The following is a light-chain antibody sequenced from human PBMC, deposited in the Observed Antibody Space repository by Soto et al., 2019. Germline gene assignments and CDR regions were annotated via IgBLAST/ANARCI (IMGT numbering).Light chain of an antibody. CDR1: SSDVGGYQY. Sequence: QSVLTQPASVSGSPGQSITISCTGTSSDVGGYQYVSWYQQHPGKVPELMIYEVSHRPSGVSDRFSGSKSGNTASLTISGLQAQDEADYYCTSYTTRRTWVFGGGTKVTVL. CDR3: TSYTTRRTWV. CDR2: EVS. V-gene: IGLV2-14*01. J-gene: IGLJ3*02.